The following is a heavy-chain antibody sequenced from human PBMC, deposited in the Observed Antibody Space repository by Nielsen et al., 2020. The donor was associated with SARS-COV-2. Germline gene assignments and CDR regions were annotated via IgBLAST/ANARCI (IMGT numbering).Heavy chain of an antibody. CDR3: ATSRGSYYYDSSGYWAFDY. CDR2: VDPEDGET. V-gene: IGHV1-69-2*01. D-gene: IGHD3-22*01. J-gene: IGHJ4*02. Sequence: WVRQAPGQGLEWMGLVDPEDGETIYAEKFQGRVTITADTSTDTAYMELSSLRSEDTAVYYCATSRGSYYYDSSGYWAFDYWGQGTLVTVSS.